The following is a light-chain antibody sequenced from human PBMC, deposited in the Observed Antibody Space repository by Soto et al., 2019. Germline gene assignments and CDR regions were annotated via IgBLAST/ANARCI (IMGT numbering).Light chain of an antibody. Sequence: IQITQSPSSLSASVGDRVTISCRASHGIGNALGLYQKKPGKAPKLLIYAASSLQSGVPSRFSGSGSGTDFTLTISSLQPEDFATYYCQQSYSTPPGTFGPGTKVDIK. CDR3: QQSYSTPPGT. J-gene: IGKJ3*01. CDR1: HGIGNA. V-gene: IGKV1-39*01. CDR2: AAS.